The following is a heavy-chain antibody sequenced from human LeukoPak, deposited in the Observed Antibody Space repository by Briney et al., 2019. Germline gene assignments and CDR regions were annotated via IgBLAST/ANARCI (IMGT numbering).Heavy chain of an antibody. CDR2: IYHSGST. CDR3: ARGDYGTPDV. J-gene: IGHJ6*02. Sequence: PSETLSLTRAVSGYSISSGYYWGWIRQPPGKGLEWIGSIYHSGSTYYNPSLKSRVTISVDTSKNQFSLKLSSVTAADTAVYYCARGDYGTPDVWGQGTTVTVSS. CDR1: GYSISSGYY. V-gene: IGHV4-38-2*01. D-gene: IGHD4-17*01.